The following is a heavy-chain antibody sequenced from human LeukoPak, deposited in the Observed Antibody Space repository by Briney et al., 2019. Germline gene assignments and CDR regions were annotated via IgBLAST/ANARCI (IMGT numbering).Heavy chain of an antibody. CDR2: IKQDGSEK. J-gene: IGHJ4*02. CDR3: ATRGSYYVNYY. Sequence: TGGSLRLSCAASGFTFSSYWMSWVRQAPGKGLEWVANIKQDGSEKCYVDSVKGRFTISRDNAKNSLYLQMNSLRAEDTAVYYCATRGSYYVNYYWGQGTLVTVSS. V-gene: IGHV3-7*01. D-gene: IGHD1-26*01. CDR1: GFTFSSYW.